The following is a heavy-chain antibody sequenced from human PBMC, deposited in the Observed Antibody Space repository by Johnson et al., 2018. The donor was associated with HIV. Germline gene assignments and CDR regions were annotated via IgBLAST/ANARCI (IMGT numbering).Heavy chain of an antibody. V-gene: IGHV3-33*01. D-gene: IGHD5-18*01. J-gene: IGHJ3*01. CDR2: IWYDGSNK. CDR3: ARDGRDLVTRGAFDV. Sequence: QVQLVESGGGVVQPGRSLRLSCAASGFTFSSYGMHWVRQAPGKGLEWVAVIWYDGSNKYYADSVKGRFTISRDNSKNFLYLKMNSLRPEDTAVYYCARDGRDLVTRGAFDVWGQGTMVTVYS. CDR1: GFTFSSYG.